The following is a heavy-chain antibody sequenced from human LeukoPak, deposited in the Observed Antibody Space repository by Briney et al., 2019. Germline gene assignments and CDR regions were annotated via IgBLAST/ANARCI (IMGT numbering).Heavy chain of an antibody. D-gene: IGHD3-9*01. CDR1: GLTFNNYD. J-gene: IGHJ4*02. CDR2: ITGNGGSA. Sequence: GGSLRLSCSASGLTFNNYDLSWVRQAPGKGLDWFSAITGNGGSAFYAASAKGRFAISRDNSKNTLYLQMNSLTADDTAVYYCVKVPETGSDRDSWGQGPLVTVSS. V-gene: IGHV3-23*01. CDR3: VKVPETGSDRDS.